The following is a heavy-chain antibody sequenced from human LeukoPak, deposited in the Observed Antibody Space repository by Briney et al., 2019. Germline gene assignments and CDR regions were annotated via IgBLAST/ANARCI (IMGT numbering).Heavy chain of an antibody. Sequence: ASETLSLTCSVSGDSITGYSWSWIRQTPGKGLEWIGYIYYNGDTHYNPSLNSRLSISVDTPNNQFSLKLSSVTAADTAVYYCARDSAGGSGSYFCCNWFDPWGQGTLVTVSS. CDR3: ARDSAGGSGSYFCCNWFDP. V-gene: IGHV4-59*12. J-gene: IGHJ5*02. CDR2: IYYNGDT. CDR1: GDSITGYS. D-gene: IGHD3-10*01.